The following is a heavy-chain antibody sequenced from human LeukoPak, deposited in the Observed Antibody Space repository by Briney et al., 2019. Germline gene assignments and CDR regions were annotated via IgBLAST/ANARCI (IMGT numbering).Heavy chain of an antibody. V-gene: IGHV3-21*01. CDR2: ISPISTYI. D-gene: IGHD3-10*01. J-gene: IGHJ4*02. CDR3: ARLRFGKIGSYYFEY. Sequence: GGSLRLSCAASGFSFSSYDMNWVRQAPGKGLEWVSSISPISTYIFYADSLKGRFTISRDNAKNSVYLEMNSLRAEDTAVYYCARLRFGKIGSYYFEYWSQGTLVIVSS. CDR1: GFSFSSYD.